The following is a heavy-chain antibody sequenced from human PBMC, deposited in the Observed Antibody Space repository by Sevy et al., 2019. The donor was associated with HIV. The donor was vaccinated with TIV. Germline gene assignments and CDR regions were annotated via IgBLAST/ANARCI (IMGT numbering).Heavy chain of an antibody. CDR3: ARDGVSSGWYRGYYFDN. D-gene: IGHD6-19*01. Sequence: GGSLRLSCAASGFTFSSFAMHWVRQAPGKGLDWVTFISYDGTDNYYADSVKGRFTISRDNSKNTLDLQMNSLRPEDTAIYYCARDGVSSGWYRGYYFDNWGQGTLVTASS. V-gene: IGHV3-30*04. CDR2: ISYDGTDN. J-gene: IGHJ4*02. CDR1: GFTFSSFA.